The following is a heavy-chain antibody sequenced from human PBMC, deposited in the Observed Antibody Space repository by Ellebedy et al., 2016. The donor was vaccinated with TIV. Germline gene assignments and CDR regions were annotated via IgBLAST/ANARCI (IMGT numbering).Heavy chain of an antibody. V-gene: IGHV3-33*01. D-gene: IGHD5-12*01. Sequence: GGSLRLSCAASGFTFSSYGMHWVRQAPGKGLEWVAVIWYDGSNKYYADSVKGRFTISRDNAKNSLYLQMNSLRAEDTAVYYCARGLVATIGIDYWGQGTLVTVSS. CDR1: GFTFSSYG. CDR2: IWYDGSNK. J-gene: IGHJ4*02. CDR3: ARGLVATIGIDY.